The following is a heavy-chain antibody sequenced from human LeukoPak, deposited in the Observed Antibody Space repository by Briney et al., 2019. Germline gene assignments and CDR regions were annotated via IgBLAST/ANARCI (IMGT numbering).Heavy chain of an antibody. CDR3: AKLGGIYCSSTSCPDY. CDR2: IRYDGSNK. CDR1: GFTFSSYG. D-gene: IGHD2-2*01. Sequence: GGSLRLSCAASGFTFSSYGMHWVRQAPGKGLEWVAFIRYDGSNKYYADSVKGRFTISRDNSKNTLYLQMNSLRAEDTAVYYCAKLGGIYCSSTSCPDYWGQGTLVTVSS. V-gene: IGHV3-30*02. J-gene: IGHJ4*02.